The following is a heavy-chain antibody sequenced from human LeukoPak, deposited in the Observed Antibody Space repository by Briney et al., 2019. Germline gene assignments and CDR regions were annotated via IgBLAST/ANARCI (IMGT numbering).Heavy chain of an antibody. Sequence: GGTLRLSCAASGFTFSSYGMSWVRQAPGKGLVWVSRINSDGSSTSYADSVKGRFTISRDNAKNTLYLQMNSLRAEDTAVYYCASLGSGNHYWGQGTLVTVSS. CDR3: ASLGSGNHY. CDR1: GFTFSSYG. D-gene: IGHD4-23*01. V-gene: IGHV3-74*01. CDR2: INSDGSST. J-gene: IGHJ4*02.